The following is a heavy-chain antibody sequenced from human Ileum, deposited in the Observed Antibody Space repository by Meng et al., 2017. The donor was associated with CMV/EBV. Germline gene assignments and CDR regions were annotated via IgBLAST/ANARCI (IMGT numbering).Heavy chain of an antibody. CDR1: GFTFSDAW. J-gene: IGHJ6*02. CDR2: IKSKTDGGTT. CDR3: ARFWHYGMDV. Sequence: GESLKISCAASGFTFSDAWMSWVRQAPGKGLEWVGRIKSKTDGGTTYYADSVKGRIAISRDNSKNTLNLQMNSLRAEDTAVYYCARFWHYGMDVWGQGTTVTVSS. V-gene: IGHV3-15*01. D-gene: IGHD3-9*01.